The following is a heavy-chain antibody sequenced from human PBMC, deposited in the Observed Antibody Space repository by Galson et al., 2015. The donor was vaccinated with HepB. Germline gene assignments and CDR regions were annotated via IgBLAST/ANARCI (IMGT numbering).Heavy chain of an antibody. CDR2: ISRSGGST. Sequence: SLRLSCAVSGFTFKDYAMSWVRQAPGKGLEWVSGISRSGGSTSYADSVKGRFTISRDNSKNTLFLEISSLRAGDTAKYYCARDGNGGGAWGQGTLVTVSS. D-gene: IGHD1-1*01. V-gene: IGHV3-23*01. CDR1: GFTFKDYA. CDR3: ARDGNGGGA. J-gene: IGHJ5*02.